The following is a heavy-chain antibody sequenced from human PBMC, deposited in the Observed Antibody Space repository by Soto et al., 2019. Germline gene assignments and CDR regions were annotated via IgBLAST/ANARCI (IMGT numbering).Heavy chain of an antibody. V-gene: IGHV1-58*01. Sequence: SVKVSCKASGFTFTSSAVQWVRQARGQRLEWIGWIVVGSGNTNYAQKFQERVTITRDMSTSTAYMELSSLRSEDTAVYYCSVQGTYYDILTGHRDYYYGMDVWGQGTTVTVSS. J-gene: IGHJ6*02. CDR3: SVQGTYYDILTGHRDYYYGMDV. CDR2: IVVGSGNT. CDR1: GFTFTSSA. D-gene: IGHD3-9*01.